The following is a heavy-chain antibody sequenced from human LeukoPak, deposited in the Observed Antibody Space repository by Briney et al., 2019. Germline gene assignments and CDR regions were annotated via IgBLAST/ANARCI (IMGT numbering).Heavy chain of an antibody. Sequence: ASVKVSCKTSGYTFTNYGISWVRQAPGQGLEWMGWISAYNGNTNCAQKLQGRVTMTTDTSTSTAYMELRSLRSDDTAVYYCARGQPVGGTRDPFDYWGQGTLVTVSS. V-gene: IGHV1-18*01. J-gene: IGHJ4*02. CDR1: GYTFTNYG. D-gene: IGHD6-19*01. CDR2: ISAYNGNT. CDR3: ARGQPVGGTRDPFDY.